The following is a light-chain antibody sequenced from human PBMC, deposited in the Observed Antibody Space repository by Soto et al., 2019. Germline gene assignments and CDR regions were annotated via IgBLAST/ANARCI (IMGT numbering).Light chain of an antibody. CDR3: QINVGAPRT. Sequence: DIQMTQSPSSLSASVGDRVTITCRASQDIGIYLAWYQQISGRVPKLLIYTTSTLHSGVPSRFSGSGSGTEFTLTISSLQPEDVATYFCQINVGAPRTFGQGTKVEIK. CDR2: TTS. V-gene: IGKV1-27*01. J-gene: IGKJ1*01. CDR1: QDIGIY.